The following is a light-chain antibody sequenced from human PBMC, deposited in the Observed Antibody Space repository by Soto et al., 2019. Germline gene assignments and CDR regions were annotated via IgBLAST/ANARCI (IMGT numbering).Light chain of an antibody. CDR1: QSISSY. CDR3: LQDYNYPWT. CDR2: AAS. J-gene: IGKJ1*01. Sequence: IQMTQSPSSLSASAGDRVTITCRASQSISSYLNWYQQKPGKAPKLLIYAASSLQSGVPSRFSGSGSGTDFTLTISSLQPEDFATYYCLQDYNYPWTFGQGTKVDIK. V-gene: IGKV1-6*01.